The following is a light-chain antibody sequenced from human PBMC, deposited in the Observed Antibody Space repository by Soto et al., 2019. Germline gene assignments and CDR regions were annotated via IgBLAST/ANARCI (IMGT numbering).Light chain of an antibody. Sequence: QSALTQSPSASGSPGQSVTISCTGTSSDIGGYNSVSWYQQHPGKAPKVMIYDVTKRPSGVPDRFSGSKSGNTASLTVSALQAEDEADSYCSSFTDGNNLGFGTGTKGTVL. CDR1: SSDIGGYNS. J-gene: IGLJ1*01. CDR3: SSFTDGNNLG. CDR2: DVT. V-gene: IGLV2-8*01.